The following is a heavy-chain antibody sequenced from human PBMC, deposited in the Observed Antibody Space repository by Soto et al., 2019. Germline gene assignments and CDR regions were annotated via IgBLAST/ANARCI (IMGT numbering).Heavy chain of an antibody. V-gene: IGHV4-59*01. D-gene: IGHD3-10*01. CDR2: IYYSGST. CDR3: ARDYYGSGSPPLGY. Sequence: QVQLQESGPGLVKPSETLSLTCTVSGGSISSYYWSWIRQPPGKGLEWIGYIYYSGSTYYNPSLKSRVTISVDTSKNQFSLKLSSVIAADTAVYYCARDYYGSGSPPLGYWGQGTLVTVSS. CDR1: GGSISSYY. J-gene: IGHJ4*02.